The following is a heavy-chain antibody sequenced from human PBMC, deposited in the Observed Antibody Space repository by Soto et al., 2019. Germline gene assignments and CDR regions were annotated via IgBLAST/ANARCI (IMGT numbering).Heavy chain of an antibody. CDR1: GGSISSYY. CDR3: ARHYDILTGYYIPYYFDY. J-gene: IGHJ4*02. CDR2: IYYSGST. V-gene: IGHV4-59*08. D-gene: IGHD3-9*01. Sequence: QVQLQESGPGLVKPSETLSLTCTVSGGSISSYYWSWLRQPPGKGLEWIGYIYYSGSTTYNPSLKSRVTKSVDTSKNQCSLKLSSVPAADTAVYYCARHYDILTGYYIPYYFDYWGQGTLVTVSS.